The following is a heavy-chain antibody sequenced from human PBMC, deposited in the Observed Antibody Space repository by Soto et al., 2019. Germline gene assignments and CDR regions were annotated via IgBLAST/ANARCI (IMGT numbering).Heavy chain of an antibody. CDR2: IYYSGST. J-gene: IGHJ4*02. D-gene: IGHD3-3*01. CDR3: ARHYDFWSGYPGPLFDY. Sequence: PSETLSLTCTVSGGSISSYYWSWIRQPPGKGLEWIGYIYYSGSTNYNPSLKSRVTISVDTSKNQFSLKLSSVTAADTAVYYCARHYDFWSGYPGPLFDYWGQGTLVTVSS. CDR1: GGSISSYY. V-gene: IGHV4-59*08.